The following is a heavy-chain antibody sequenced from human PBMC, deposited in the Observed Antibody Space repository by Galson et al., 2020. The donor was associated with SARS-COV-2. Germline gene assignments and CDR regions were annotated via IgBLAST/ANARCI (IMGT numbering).Heavy chain of an antibody. J-gene: IGHJ4*02. V-gene: IGHV3-74*01. CDR3: VRDSIAVDGDFDC. Sequence: GGSLRLSCAASGFTFSSHWMHWVRQAPGKGLVWVSRIDSDGSSTGYADSVKGRFTISRDNAKNTLYLQMNSLRAEDTAVYYCVRDSIAVDGDFDCWGQGTLVTVSS. CDR1: GFTFSSHW. CDR2: IDSDGSST. D-gene: IGHD6-13*01.